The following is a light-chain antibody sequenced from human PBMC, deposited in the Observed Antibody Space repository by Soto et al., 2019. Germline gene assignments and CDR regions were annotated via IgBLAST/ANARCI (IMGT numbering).Light chain of an antibody. J-gene: IGLJ3*02. CDR1: SSDVGGYNY. V-gene: IGLV2-14*01. CDR3: SSYTRGSTWV. Sequence: QSALTQPASVSGSPGQSITISCTGTSSDVGGYNYVSWYQQHPGKAPKLMIYEVSNRPSGVPNRFSGSKSGNPASLTISGLQAEDEADYSCSSYTRGSTWVFGGGTKLPVL. CDR2: EVS.